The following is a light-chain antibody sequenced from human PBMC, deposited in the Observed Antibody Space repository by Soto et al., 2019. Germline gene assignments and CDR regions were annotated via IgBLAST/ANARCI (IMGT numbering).Light chain of an antibody. Sequence: EIVLTQSPGTLSLSQGETATLSCRASRSVSSNYLAWYQQKPGQAPRLLIYGASTRATGIPDRFSGSGSGTDFTLTISRLEPEDFAVYYCQQYGNSPPITFGGGTKWIS. CDR2: GAS. CDR3: QQYGNSPPIT. V-gene: IGKV3-20*01. CDR1: RSVSSNY. J-gene: IGKJ4*01.